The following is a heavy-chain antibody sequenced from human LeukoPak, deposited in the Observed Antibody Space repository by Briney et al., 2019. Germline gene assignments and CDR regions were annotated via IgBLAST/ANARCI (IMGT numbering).Heavy chain of an antibody. CDR3: ARDALRHGGSDY. CDR1: GFTFSSYG. CDR2: IRYDGRNK. Sequence: GGSLRLSCAASGFTFSSYGMHWVRQAPGKGLDWVAFIRYDGRNKYYADSVKGRFTISRDNSKNTLYLQMNSLRAEDTAVYYCARDALRHGGSDYWGQGTLVTVSS. J-gene: IGHJ4*02. V-gene: IGHV3-30*02. D-gene: IGHD3-3*01.